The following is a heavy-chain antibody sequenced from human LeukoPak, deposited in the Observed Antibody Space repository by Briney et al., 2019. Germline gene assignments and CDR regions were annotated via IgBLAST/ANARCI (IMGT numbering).Heavy chain of an antibody. Sequence: GGSLRLSCTASGFSFKNLAMNWVRQAPGKGLEWVSTVSGAGSITYYADSVKGRFTISRDNAKNTLYLQMNSLRAEDTAVYYCTRGLLGIDYWGQGTLVTVSS. J-gene: IGHJ4*02. CDR2: VSGAGSIT. D-gene: IGHD2-8*02. CDR1: GFSFKNLA. CDR3: TRGLLGIDY. V-gene: IGHV3-23*01.